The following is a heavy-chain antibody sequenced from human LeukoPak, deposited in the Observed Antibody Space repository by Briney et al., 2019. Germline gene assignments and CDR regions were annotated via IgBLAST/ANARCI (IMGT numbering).Heavy chain of an antibody. J-gene: IGHJ6*02. V-gene: IGHV3-9*01. CDR1: GFTFDNYA. CDR3: TKGSGYSYAVDYYSYGMDV. CDR2: ISWNSGSI. Sequence: RAGGSLRLSCAASGFTFDNYAMHWVRQAPGKGLEWVSGISWNSGSIGYADSVKGRFTISRDNAKNSLYLQMNSLRAEDTALYYCTKGSGYSYAVDYYSYGMDVWGQGTTVTVSS. D-gene: IGHD5-18*01.